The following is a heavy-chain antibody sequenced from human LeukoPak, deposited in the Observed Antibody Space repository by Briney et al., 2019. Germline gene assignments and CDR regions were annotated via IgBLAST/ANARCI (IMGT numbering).Heavy chain of an antibody. D-gene: IGHD6-13*01. V-gene: IGHV4-4*07. CDR3: ARVKAAAGTDYYYYMDV. J-gene: IGHJ6*03. Sequence: SETLSLTCTVSGGSISSYYWSWIRQPAGKGLEWIGRIYTSGSTNYNPSLKSRVTISVDTSKNQFSLKLSSVTAADTAVYYCARVKAAAGTDYYYYMDVWGKGTTVTVSS. CDR1: GGSISSYY. CDR2: IYTSGST.